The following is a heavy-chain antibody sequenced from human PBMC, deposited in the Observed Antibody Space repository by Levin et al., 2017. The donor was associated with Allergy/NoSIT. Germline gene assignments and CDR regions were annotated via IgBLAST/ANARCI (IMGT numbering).Heavy chain of an antibody. D-gene: IGHD3-3*01. CDR3: AKESYGLRFLEWLAQNRPFDY. CDR1: GFTFSSYA. Sequence: GESLKISCAASGFTFSSYAMSWVRQAPGKGLEWVSAISGSGGSTYYADSVKGRFTISRDNSKNTLYLQMNSLRAEDTAVYYCAKESYGLRFLEWLAQNRPFDYWGQGTLVTVSS. CDR2: ISGSGGST. J-gene: IGHJ4*02. V-gene: IGHV3-23*01.